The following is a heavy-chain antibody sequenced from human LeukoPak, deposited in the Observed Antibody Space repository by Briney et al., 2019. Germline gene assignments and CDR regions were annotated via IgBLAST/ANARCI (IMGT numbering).Heavy chain of an antibody. V-gene: IGHV4-59*12. CDR3: AKGGESPRYYYYYMDV. CDR2: VYSTGST. J-gene: IGHJ6*03. Sequence: SETLSLTCNVSGGSISNNYWTWIRQPPGKGLEWIGYVYSTGSTNYNPSLKSRVTISVDTSKNQFSLQLASVTVADTAVYYCAKGGESPRYYYYYMDVWGKGTTVTVSS. D-gene: IGHD2-21*01. CDR1: GGSISNNY.